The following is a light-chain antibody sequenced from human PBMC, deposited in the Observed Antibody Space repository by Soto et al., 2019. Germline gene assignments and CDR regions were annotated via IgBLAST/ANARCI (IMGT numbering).Light chain of an antibody. CDR1: QSLEHSDENTY. Sequence: DIVMTQTPLSSPVTLGQPASLSCRSSQSLEHSDENTYLSWLQQRPGQPPRLLIYQISNRQSGVPDRFSGSGAGTEFTLNISRVEAEDVGVYFCMQATQFPWTFGQGTKVEIK. CDR3: MQATQFPWT. J-gene: IGKJ1*01. V-gene: IGKV2-24*01. CDR2: QIS.